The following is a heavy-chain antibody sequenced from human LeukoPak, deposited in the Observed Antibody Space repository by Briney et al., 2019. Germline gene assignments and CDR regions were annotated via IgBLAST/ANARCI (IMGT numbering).Heavy chain of an antibody. CDR3: ARGVYPDYFDY. Sequence: SETLSLTCTVSGGSISSGSYYRSWIRQPAGKGLEWIGRMSTSGSTNYNPSLKSRVTISIDTSKNLLSLKLNSVIAADTAVYYCARGVYPDYFDYWGQGTLVTVSS. CDR2: MSTSGST. CDR1: GGSISSGSYY. D-gene: IGHD3-16*02. J-gene: IGHJ4*02. V-gene: IGHV4-61*02.